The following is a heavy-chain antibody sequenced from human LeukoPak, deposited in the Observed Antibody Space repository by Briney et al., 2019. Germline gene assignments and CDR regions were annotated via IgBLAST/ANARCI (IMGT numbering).Heavy chain of an antibody. D-gene: IGHD1-26*01. CDR2: ISTSTTTI. CDR1: GFTLSSYE. CDR3: ASWGEGALDN. J-gene: IGHJ4*02. V-gene: IGHV3-48*03. Sequence: PGGSLRLSCAASGFTLSSYEMNWFRQAPGKGLEWISYISTSTTTIYYANSVKGRFTVSRDNAKKSLYLQMNSLRVEDTGVYYCASWGEGALDNWGQGTLVTVSS.